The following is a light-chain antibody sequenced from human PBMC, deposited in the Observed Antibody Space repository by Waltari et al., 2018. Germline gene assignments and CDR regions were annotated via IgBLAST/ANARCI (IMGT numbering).Light chain of an antibody. J-gene: IGLJ3*02. V-gene: IGLV1-44*01. CDR2: AKY. CDR3: ATWDDSLNGRV. CDR1: SSNIGINT. Sequence: QSVLTQPPLASGTPGQRVTISCSGNSSNIGINTVTWYQQLPGTAPKLPIYAKYHRPSGVPDRFSASKSATSASLAISGLQSEDEADYFCATWDDSLNGRVFGGGTKLAVL.